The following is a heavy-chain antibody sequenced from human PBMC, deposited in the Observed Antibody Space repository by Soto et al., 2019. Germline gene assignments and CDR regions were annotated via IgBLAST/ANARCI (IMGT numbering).Heavy chain of an antibody. D-gene: IGHD3-3*01. Sequence: SETLSLTCSVYGGSFSCYYWSWIRQPPGKGLEWIGEINHSGSTNYNPSLKSRVTISVDTSKNQFSLKLSSVTAADTAVYYCARXYYDFWSGYYFHYYYYGMDVWGQGTTVTVSS. CDR3: ARXYYDFWSGYYFHYYYYGMDV. V-gene: IGHV4-34*01. CDR1: GGSFSCYY. CDR2: INHSGST. J-gene: IGHJ6*02.